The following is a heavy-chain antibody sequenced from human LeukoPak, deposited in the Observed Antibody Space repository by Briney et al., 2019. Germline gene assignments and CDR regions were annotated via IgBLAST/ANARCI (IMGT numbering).Heavy chain of an antibody. D-gene: IGHD3-10*01. V-gene: IGHV1-2*02. CDR2: INPNSGGT. Sequence: ASVKVSCKASGYTFTGYYMHWVRQAPGQGLEWMGWINPNSGGTNYAQKFQGRVTMTRNTSISTAYMELSSLRSEDTAVYYCARGRITMVRGLVYYFDYWGQGTLVTVSS. CDR1: GYTFTGYY. CDR3: ARGRITMVRGLVYYFDY. J-gene: IGHJ4*02.